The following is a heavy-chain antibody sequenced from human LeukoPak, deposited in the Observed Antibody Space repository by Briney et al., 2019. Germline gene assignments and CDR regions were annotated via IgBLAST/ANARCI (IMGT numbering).Heavy chain of an antibody. J-gene: IGHJ5*02. D-gene: IGHD2-21*01. CDR1: GGSISSYY. CDR2: IYTSGST. Sequence: SETLSLTCTVSGGSISSYYWSWIRQPAGKGLEWIGRIYTSGSTNYNPSLKSRVTMSVDTSKNQFSLKLSSVTAADTAVYYCASRPIVGSKGFYFDPWGQGILVTVSS. V-gene: IGHV4-4*07. CDR3: ASRPIVGSKGFYFDP.